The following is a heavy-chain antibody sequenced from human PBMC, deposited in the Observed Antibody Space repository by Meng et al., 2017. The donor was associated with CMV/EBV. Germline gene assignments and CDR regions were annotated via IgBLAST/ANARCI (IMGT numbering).Heavy chain of an antibody. D-gene: IGHD2-2*02. CDR2: MNPNSGNT. CDR3: ARGQSAGVVVPAAIRGYWYFDL. CDR1: YD. V-gene: IGHV1-8*01. J-gene: IGHJ2*01. Sequence: YDINWVRQATGQGLEWMGWMNPNSGNTGYAQKFQGRVTMTRNTSISTAYMELSSLRSEDTAVYYCARGQSAGVVVPAAIRGYWYFDLWGRGTLVTVSS.